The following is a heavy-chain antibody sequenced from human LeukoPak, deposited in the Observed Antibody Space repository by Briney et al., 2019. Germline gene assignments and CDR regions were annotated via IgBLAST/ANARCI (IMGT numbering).Heavy chain of an antibody. CDR2: MNPNSGNT. D-gene: IGHD6-13*01. J-gene: IGHJ5*02. V-gene: IGHV1-8*01. CDR3: ARVRSSSRLFGTRRANWFDP. CDR1: RYTFTSYD. Sequence: ASVQVSCKASRYTFTSYDINWVRQATGQGLEWMGWMNPNSGNTGYAQKFQGRVTMTRNTSISTAYMELSSLRSEDTAVYYRARVRSSSRLFGTRRANWFDPWGQGTLVTVSS.